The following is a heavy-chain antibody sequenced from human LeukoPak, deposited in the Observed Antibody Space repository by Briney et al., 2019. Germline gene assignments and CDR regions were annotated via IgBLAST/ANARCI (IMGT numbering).Heavy chain of an antibody. CDR2: INIDGSSI. J-gene: IGHJ6*03. D-gene: IGHD6-13*01. Sequence: GGSLRLSCAASGFPLSNYWMHWVRQAPGKGLVWVSRINIDGSSISYADSVKGRFTISRDNAKNSLYLQMNSLRAEDTAVYYCASYSSSFSYYYYMDVWGKGTTVTISS. CDR1: GFPLSNYW. CDR3: ASYSSSFSYYYYMDV. V-gene: IGHV3-74*01.